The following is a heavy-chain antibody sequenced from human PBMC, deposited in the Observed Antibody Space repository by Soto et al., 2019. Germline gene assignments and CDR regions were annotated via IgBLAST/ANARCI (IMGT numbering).Heavy chain of an antibody. Sequence: PSETLSLTFTVSGGSISSYYWSWIRQPPGKGLEWIGYIYYSGSTNYNPSLKSRVTISVDTFKNQFSLKLGSVTAADTAVYYCARHYCGGDCYSDWFDPWGQGTQVTV. D-gene: IGHD2-21*02. J-gene: IGHJ5*02. CDR3: ARHYCGGDCYSDWFDP. CDR1: GGSISSYY. CDR2: IYYSGST. V-gene: IGHV4-59*01.